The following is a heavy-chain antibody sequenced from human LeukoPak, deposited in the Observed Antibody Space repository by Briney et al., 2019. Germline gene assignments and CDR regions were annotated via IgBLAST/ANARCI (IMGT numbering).Heavy chain of an antibody. CDR1: GFTFSSYA. D-gene: IGHD6-19*01. J-gene: IGHJ4*02. CDR2: ISGSGGST. V-gene: IGHV3-23*01. CDR3: AKCDPSSGWLIDY. Sequence: GGSLRLSCAASGFTFSSYAMSWARQAPGKGLEWVSAISGSGGSTYYADSVKGRLTISRDNSKNTLYLQMNSLRAEDTAVYYCAKCDPSSGWLIDYWGQGTLVTVSS.